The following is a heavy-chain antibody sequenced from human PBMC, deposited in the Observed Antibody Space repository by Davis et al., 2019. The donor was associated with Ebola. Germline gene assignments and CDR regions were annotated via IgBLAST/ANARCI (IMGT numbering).Heavy chain of an antibody. V-gene: IGHV3-33*01. CDR3: ARDPGYYDFWSGSSYYYYGMDV. D-gene: IGHD3-3*01. Sequence: PGGSLRLSCAASGFTFSSYGMHWVRQAPGKGLEWVAVIWYDGSNKYYADSVKGRFTISRDNSKNTLYLQMNSLRAEDTAVYYCARDPGYYDFWSGSSYYYYGMDVWGQGTTVTVSS. J-gene: IGHJ6*02. CDR1: GFTFSSYG. CDR2: IWYDGSNK.